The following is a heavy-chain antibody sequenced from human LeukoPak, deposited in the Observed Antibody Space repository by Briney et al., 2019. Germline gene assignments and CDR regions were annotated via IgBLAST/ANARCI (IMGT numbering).Heavy chain of an antibody. CDR1: GGTFSSYA. D-gene: IGHD2-15*01. CDR3: ARVRMVVAASAYYYYHMDV. V-gene: IGHV1-69*05. CDR2: IIPIFGTA. J-gene: IGHJ6*03. Sequence: SVKVSCKASGGTFSSYAISWVRQAPGQGLEWMGGIIPIFGTANYAQKFQGRVTITTDESTSTAYMELSSLRSEDTAVYYCARVRMVVAASAYYYYHMDVWGKGTTVTVSS.